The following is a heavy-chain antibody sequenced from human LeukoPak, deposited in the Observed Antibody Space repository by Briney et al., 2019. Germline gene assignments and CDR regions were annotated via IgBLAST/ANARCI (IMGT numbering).Heavy chain of an antibody. CDR1: GGSISSSNYY. Sequence: SETLSLTCTVSGGSISSSNYYWGWIRQPPGEGLVWIGYLYYSGSTYYNPSLKSRVTMSVDTSKNQFSLKLSSVTAADTAVYYCARGGPRFLSYYYDSSGYRVDAFDIWGQGTMVTVSS. J-gene: IGHJ3*02. CDR3: ARGGPRFLSYYYDSSGYRVDAFDI. D-gene: IGHD3-22*01. V-gene: IGHV4-39*01. CDR2: LYYSGST.